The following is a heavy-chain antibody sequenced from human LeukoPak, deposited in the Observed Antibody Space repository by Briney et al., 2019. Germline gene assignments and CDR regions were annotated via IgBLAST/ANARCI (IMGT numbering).Heavy chain of an antibody. CDR1: GFTFSTYG. Sequence: GGSLRLSCAASGFTFSTYGMHWVRQAPGKGLEWVSSISGSGDSTFYADSVKGRFTNSRDNAKNSLYLQMNSLRAEDTAVYYCAELGITMIGGVWGKGTTVTISS. J-gene: IGHJ6*04. V-gene: IGHV3-21*01. CDR2: ISGSGDST. CDR3: AELGITMIGGV. D-gene: IGHD3-10*02.